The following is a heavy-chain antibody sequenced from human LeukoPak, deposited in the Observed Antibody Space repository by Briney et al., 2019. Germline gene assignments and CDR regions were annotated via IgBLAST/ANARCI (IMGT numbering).Heavy chain of an antibody. CDR1: GFTFSSYG. V-gene: IGHV3-30*02. J-gene: IGHJ5*02. CDR2: IWYDGSNK. Sequence: PGGSLRLSCAASGFTFSSYGMHWVRQAPGKGLEWVAVIWYDGSNKYYADSVKGRFTISRDNSKNMLYLQMNSLRAEDTAVYYCAKDPYRVVVATGNYLDPWGQGTLVTVSS. CDR3: AKDPYRVVVATGNYLDP. D-gene: IGHD2-15*01.